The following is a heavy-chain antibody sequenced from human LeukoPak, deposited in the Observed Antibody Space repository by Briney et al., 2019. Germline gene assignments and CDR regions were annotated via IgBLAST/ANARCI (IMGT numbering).Heavy chain of an antibody. V-gene: IGHV3-30*18. CDR2: MSYDGSNK. J-gene: IGHJ1*01. CDR1: GFTFSGYA. CDR3: AKDRSSGWYSFQH. Sequence: PGTSLRLSCAASGFTFSGYAMHWVRQAPGKGLEWVAVMSYDGSNKYYGDFVKGRFTVSRDNSKNTLYPQMNSLRPEDTAVYYCAKDRSSGWYSFQHWGQGTLVSVSS. D-gene: IGHD6-19*01.